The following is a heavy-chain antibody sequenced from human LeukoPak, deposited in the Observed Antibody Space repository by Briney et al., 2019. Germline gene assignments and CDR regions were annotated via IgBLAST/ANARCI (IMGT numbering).Heavy chain of an antibody. Sequence: SESLSLTCTVSGDSISRSCYYWGWIRQPPGKGLEWFGSISYSGSMYYNPSLKSRVTISVDTSKNKFSLKLSSVTAADTAVYYCARLSGSGYYFFDYWGQGTLVTVSS. CDR3: ARLSGSGYYFFDY. CDR2: ISYSGSM. CDR1: GDSISRSCYY. D-gene: IGHD3-22*01. V-gene: IGHV4-39*01. J-gene: IGHJ4*02.